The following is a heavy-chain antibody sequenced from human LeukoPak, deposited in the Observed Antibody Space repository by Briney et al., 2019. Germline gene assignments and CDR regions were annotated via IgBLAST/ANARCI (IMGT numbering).Heavy chain of an antibody. CDR2: ISGSGGST. CDR1: GFTFSSYA. V-gene: IGHV3-23*01. Sequence: GGSLRLSCAASGFTFSSYAMSWVRQAPGKGLEWVSAISGSGGSTYYADSVKGRFTISRGNSKNTLYLQMNSLRAEDTAVYYCAKLSCSSTSCLYNWFDPWGQGTLVTVSS. D-gene: IGHD2-2*01. CDR3: AKLSCSSTSCLYNWFDP. J-gene: IGHJ5*02.